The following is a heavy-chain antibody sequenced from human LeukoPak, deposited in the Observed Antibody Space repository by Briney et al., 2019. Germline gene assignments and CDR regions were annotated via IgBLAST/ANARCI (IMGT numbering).Heavy chain of an antibody. V-gene: IGHV1-24*01. D-gene: IGHD3-10*01. CDR2: FDPEDGET. J-gene: IGHJ4*02. Sequence: ASVKVSCKVSGYTLTELSMHWVRQAPGKGLEWMGGFDPEDGETIYAQKFQGRVTMTEATSTDTAYMELSSLRSEDTAVYYCATGGYYGSGSYYLGYWGQGTLVTVSS. CDR1: GYTLTELS. CDR3: ATGGYYGSGSYYLGY.